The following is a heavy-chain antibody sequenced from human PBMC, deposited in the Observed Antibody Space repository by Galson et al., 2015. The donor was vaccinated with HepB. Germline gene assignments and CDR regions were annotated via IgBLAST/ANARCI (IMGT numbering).Heavy chain of an antibody. CDR1: GFTFSSHA. V-gene: IGHV3-23*01. Sequence: SLRLSCAASGFTFSSHAMSWVRQAPGKGLEWVSGISGSGGSTHCADSVKGRLTISRDNSKNKLYLQMNSLSAEDTAVYYCAKDMEWLVPIYHFDYWGQGTLLTVSS. CDR3: AKDMEWLVPIYHFDY. J-gene: IGHJ4*02. D-gene: IGHD6-19*01. CDR2: ISGSGGST.